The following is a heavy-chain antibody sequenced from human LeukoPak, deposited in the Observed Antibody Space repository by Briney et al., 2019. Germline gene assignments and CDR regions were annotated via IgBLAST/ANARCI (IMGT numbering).Heavy chain of an antibody. CDR3: ARGSSSSRVSPFDY. D-gene: IGHD6-6*01. V-gene: IGHV3-64*01. J-gene: IGHJ4*02. CDR2: ISTNGGST. Sequence: GGSLRLSCAASGFTFSSYAMHWVRQAPGKGLEYVSAISTNGGSTYYANSVKGRFTTSRDNSKNTLYLQMGSLRVEDMAVYYCARGSSSSRVSPFDYWGQGTLVTVPS. CDR1: GFTFSSYA.